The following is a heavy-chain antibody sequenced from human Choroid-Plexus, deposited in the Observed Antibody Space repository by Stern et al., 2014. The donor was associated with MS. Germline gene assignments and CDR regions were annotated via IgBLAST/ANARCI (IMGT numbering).Heavy chain of an antibody. V-gene: IGHV3-30*18. D-gene: IGHD2-8*01. CDR2: VSYDGSNK. CDR3: AKDRQYLTYFFDH. CDR1: GFTFGSCA. Sequence: VQLESGGGVVQPGRPLRLSCAASGFTFGSCAMHWVRQAPGKGLEGVAGVSYDGSNKYYADSVKGRFTVSRDNSQNTLYMQMSSLRAEDTAVYYCAKDRQYLTYFFDHWGQGSLVTVSS. J-gene: IGHJ5*02.